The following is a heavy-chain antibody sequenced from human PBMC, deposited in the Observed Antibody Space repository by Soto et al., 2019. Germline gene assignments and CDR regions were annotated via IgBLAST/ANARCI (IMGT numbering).Heavy chain of an antibody. CDR3: AKGIDSSGYPPFYY. CDR1: GFTFSSYA. D-gene: IGHD3-22*01. V-gene: IGHV3-23*01. J-gene: IGHJ4*02. CDR2: ISGSGGTT. Sequence: EVQLLESGGGLVQPGGSLRLSCAASGFTFSSYAMSWVRQAPGKGLEWVSVISGSGGTTYYADSVTGRFTISSDNSKNTLHLQMNSLRAEDTAVYYCAKGIDSSGYPPFYYWGQGTLVTVSS.